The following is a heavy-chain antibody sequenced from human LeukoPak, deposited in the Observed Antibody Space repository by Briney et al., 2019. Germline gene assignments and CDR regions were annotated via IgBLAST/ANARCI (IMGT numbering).Heavy chain of an antibody. V-gene: IGHV3-20*04. Sequence: RPGGSLRLSCAASGFTFDDYGMSWVRQAPGKGLEWVSGINWNGGSTGYADSVKGRFTISRDNAKNSLYLQMNSLRAEDTALYYCARPRGTGTTAHGLGYWGQGTLVTVSS. CDR1: GFTFDDYG. CDR3: ARPRGTGTTAHGLGY. J-gene: IGHJ4*02. D-gene: IGHD1-1*01. CDR2: INWNGGST.